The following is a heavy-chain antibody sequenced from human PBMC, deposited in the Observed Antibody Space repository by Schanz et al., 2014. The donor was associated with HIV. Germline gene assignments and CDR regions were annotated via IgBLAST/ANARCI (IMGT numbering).Heavy chain of an antibody. J-gene: IGHJ1*01. Sequence: QVQLVQSGAEVKKPGSSVKVSCKASGDTFRRYSIHWVRQGPGQGLEWMGGIIPMFGTTKYPQRLQGRVTIIADKSTTTAYMELSNLRSEDTAVYFCARGNLAWCGGGSCYTRFQFFQVWGQGTLITVSS. V-gene: IGHV1-69*06. CDR2: IIPMFGTT. D-gene: IGHD2-15*01. CDR1: GDTFRRYS. CDR3: ARGNLAWCGGGSCYTRFQFFQV.